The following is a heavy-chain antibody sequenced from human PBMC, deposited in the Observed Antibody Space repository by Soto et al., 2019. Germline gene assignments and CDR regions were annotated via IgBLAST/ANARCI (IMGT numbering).Heavy chain of an antibody. Sequence: PGGSLRLSCATSGFTSNYAWMSWVRQAPGKGLEWVGRIKSKTDGETTDYAAPVKGRFTISRDDSKNTLYLQMDSLKTDDTAVYYCARDSSNYLTDSWGQGTLVTVSS. CDR3: ARDSSNYLTDS. V-gene: IGHV3-15*01. D-gene: IGHD1-1*01. CDR2: IKSKTDGETT. J-gene: IGHJ4*02. CDR1: GFTSNYAW.